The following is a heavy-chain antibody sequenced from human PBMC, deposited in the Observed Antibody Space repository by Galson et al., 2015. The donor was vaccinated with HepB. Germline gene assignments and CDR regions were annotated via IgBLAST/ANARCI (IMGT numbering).Heavy chain of an antibody. D-gene: IGHD6-19*01. Sequence: SVKVSCKASGGTFSSYTISWVRQAPGQGLEWMGRIIPILGIANYAQKFQGRVTITADESTSTAYMELSSLRSEDTAVYYCASSVAGTLSNDAFDIWGQGTMVTVSS. J-gene: IGHJ3*02. CDR1: GGTFSSYT. CDR3: ASSVAGTLSNDAFDI. V-gene: IGHV1-69*02. CDR2: IIPILGIA.